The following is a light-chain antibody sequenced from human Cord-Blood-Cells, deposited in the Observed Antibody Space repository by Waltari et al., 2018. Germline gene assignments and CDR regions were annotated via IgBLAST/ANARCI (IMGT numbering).Light chain of an antibody. J-gene: IGKJ1*01. Sequence: EIVLTQSPGTLSLSPGERATLSCRASQSVSSSYLAWYQQKPGQAPRLLIYGASSRATGIPDRFSGSGSGTEFTLNISRLEAEDFAVYYCQQYGSSPPWTFGQGTKVEIK. CDR2: GAS. V-gene: IGKV3-20*01. CDR1: QSVSSSY. CDR3: QQYGSSPPWT.